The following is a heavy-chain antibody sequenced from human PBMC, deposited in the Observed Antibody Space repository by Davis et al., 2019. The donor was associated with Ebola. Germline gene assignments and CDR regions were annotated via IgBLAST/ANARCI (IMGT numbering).Heavy chain of an antibody. D-gene: IGHD6-6*01. V-gene: IGHV1-8*01. J-gene: IGHJ6*02. CDR1: GYTFTSYD. Sequence: ASVKVSCKASGYTFTSYDINWVRQTTGQGLEWMGWMNPNSGNTGYAQKFQGRVTMTRNTSISTAYMELSSLRSEDTAVYYCASIAARFDYYYYGMDVWGQGTTVTVSS. CDR3: ASIAARFDYYYYGMDV. CDR2: MNPNSGNT.